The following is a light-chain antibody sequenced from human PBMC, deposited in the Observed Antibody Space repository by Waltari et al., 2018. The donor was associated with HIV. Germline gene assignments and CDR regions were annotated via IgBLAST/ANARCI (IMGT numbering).Light chain of an antibody. CDR2: WAS. J-gene: IGKJ1*01. CDR1: QTVLSSSNNKNY. CDR3: QQYYSTPWT. Sequence: DIVMTQSPDSLAVSPGERATINCKSSQTVLSSSNNKNYLVWYQQKPGQPPKLLIYWASTRESGVPDRFSGSGSGTDFTLTITSLQAEDVAVYYCQQYYSTPWTFGQGTKVEIK. V-gene: IGKV4-1*01.